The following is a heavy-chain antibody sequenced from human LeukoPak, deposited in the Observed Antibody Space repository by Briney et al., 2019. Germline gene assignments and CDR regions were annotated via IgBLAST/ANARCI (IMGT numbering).Heavy chain of an antibody. V-gene: IGHV4-59*08. CDR2: IYYSGST. CDR3: ARHSEHGSGWSFNWFDP. D-gene: IGHD6-19*01. CDR1: GGSISSYY. J-gene: IGHJ5*02. Sequence: SETLSLTCTVSGGSISSYYWSWIRQPPGKGLEWIGYIYYSGSTNYNPSLKSRVTISVDTSKNQFSLRLSSVTAADTAVYYCARHSEHGSGWSFNWFDPWGQGTLVTVSS.